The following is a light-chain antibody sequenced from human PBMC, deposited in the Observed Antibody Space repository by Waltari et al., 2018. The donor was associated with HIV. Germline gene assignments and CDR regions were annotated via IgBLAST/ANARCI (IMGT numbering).Light chain of an antibody. CDR2: GAS. CDR3: QQYNNWPLT. J-gene: IGKJ1*01. V-gene: IGKV3-15*01. Sequence: DMVMPHTPTTRSVSPGARAPLSGRANQSVSSNLAWYQQKPGQAPRLLIYGASTRATGIPARFSGSGSGTDFTLTISCLQAEELAVYYCQQYNNWPLTFGQGTKVEIK. CDR1: QSVSSN.